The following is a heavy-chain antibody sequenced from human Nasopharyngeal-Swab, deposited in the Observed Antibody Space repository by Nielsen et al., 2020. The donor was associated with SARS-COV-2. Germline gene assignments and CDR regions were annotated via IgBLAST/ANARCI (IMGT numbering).Heavy chain of an antibody. V-gene: IGHV3-7*03. CDR2: TSQDGTER. D-gene: IGHD3-22*01. CDR3: VAAVSGTSRTYYDY. CDR1: GFTFTNYW. J-gene: IGHJ4*02. Sequence: GESLKISCAASGFTFTNYWMAWIRQAAGKGLEWVANTSQDGTERYYVDSVKGRFTISRDNGQSLLYLQMNNLRAEDTAIYFCVAAVSGTSRTYYDYWGQGSLVTVSS.